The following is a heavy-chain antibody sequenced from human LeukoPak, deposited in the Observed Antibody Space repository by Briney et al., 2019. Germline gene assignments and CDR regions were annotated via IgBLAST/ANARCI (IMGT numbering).Heavy chain of an antibody. CDR2: INHSGST. V-gene: IGHV4-34*01. CDR1: GASFSGYY. Sequence: SETLSLTCAVYGASFSGYYWSWIRQPPGKGLEWIGEINHSGSTNYNPSLKSRVTISVDTSKNQFSLKLSSVTAADTAVYYCARTRGYSGYATGNWFDPWGQGTLVTVSS. D-gene: IGHD5-12*01. CDR3: ARTRGYSGYATGNWFDP. J-gene: IGHJ5*02.